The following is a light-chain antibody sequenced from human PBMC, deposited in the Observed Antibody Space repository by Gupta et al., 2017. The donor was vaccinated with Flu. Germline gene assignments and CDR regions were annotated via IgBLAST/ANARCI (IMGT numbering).Light chain of an antibody. V-gene: IGKV3-15*01. CDR2: GAS. CDR3: QQDNNWPPYS. J-gene: IGKJ2*03. Sequence: ILITQSPATLSVSPGERATLSCRASQSVSSNLAWYQQKPGQAPRLLIYGASTRATGIPARFSGSGSGTEFTLTISSLQSEDFAVYYCQQDNNWPPYSFGQGTKLEIK. CDR1: QSVSSN.